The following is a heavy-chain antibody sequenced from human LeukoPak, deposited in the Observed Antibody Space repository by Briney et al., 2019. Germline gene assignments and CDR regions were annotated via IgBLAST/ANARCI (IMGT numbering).Heavy chain of an antibody. CDR2: ISGSGGST. CDR1: GFTFSSYA. J-gene: IGHJ4*02. D-gene: IGHD3-9*01. V-gene: IGHV3-23*01. CDR3: ATERAYYDILTGYSRGRFDY. Sequence: TGGSLRLSCAASGFTFSSYAMSWVRQAPGKGLEWVSAISGSGGSTYYADSVKGRFTISRDNSKNTLYLQMNSLRAEDTAVYYCATERAYYDILTGYSRGRFDYWGQGTLVTVSS.